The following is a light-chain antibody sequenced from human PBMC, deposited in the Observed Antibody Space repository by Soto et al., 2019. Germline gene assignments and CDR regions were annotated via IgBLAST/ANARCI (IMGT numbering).Light chain of an antibody. CDR1: SANIGSNT. V-gene: IGLV1-44*01. J-gene: IGLJ1*01. Sequence: QSVLTQPPSASGTPGQRVTISCSGRSANIGSNTVNWYQQLPGTAPKLLIYNNNQRPSGVPDRFSGSKSGTSASLAISGLQSEDEADYYCAAWDDSLNGLVFGTGTKATVL. CDR2: NNN. CDR3: AAWDDSLNGLV.